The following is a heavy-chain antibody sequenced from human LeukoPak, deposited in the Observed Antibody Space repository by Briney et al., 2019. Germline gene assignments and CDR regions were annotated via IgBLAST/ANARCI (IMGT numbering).Heavy chain of an antibody. J-gene: IGHJ4*02. CDR3: ARGIQLWLPPYGY. V-gene: IGHV1-2*02. CDR2: INPNSGGT. D-gene: IGHD5-18*01. Sequence: ASVKVSCKASGYTFTGYYMHWVRQAPGQGLAWMGWINPNSGGTNYAQKFQGRVTMTRDTSISTAYMELSRLRSDDTAVYYCARGIQLWLPPYGYWGQGTLVTVSS. CDR1: GYTFTGYY.